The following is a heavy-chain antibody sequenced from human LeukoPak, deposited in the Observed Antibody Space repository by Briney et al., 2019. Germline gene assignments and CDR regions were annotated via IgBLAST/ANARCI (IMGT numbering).Heavy chain of an antibody. J-gene: IGHJ6*03. D-gene: IGHD6-13*01. CDR3: ARDGAAAGPPYYYYYYMDV. V-gene: IGHV4-4*07. Sequence: PSETLSLTRTVSGGSISSYYWSWIRQPAGKGLEWIGRIYTSGSTNYNPSLKSRVTMSVDTSKNQFSLKLSSVTAADTAVYYCARDGAAAGPPYYYYYYMDVWGKGTTVTISS. CDR2: IYTSGST. CDR1: GGSISSYY.